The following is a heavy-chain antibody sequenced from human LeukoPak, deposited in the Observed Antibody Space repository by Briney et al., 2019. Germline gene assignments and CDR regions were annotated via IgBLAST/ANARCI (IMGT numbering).Heavy chain of an antibody. J-gene: IGHJ4*02. CDR2: IYGDGYT. V-gene: IGHV3-74*01. Sequence: GGSLRLSCATSGFIFTGNWIHWVRQAPGQGPVWVSRIYGDGYTNYADSVKGRFTISRDSGTNTVYLQMSSLRAEDTAVYYCATPVITRFDNWGQGTLVTVSS. CDR1: GFIFTGNW. CDR3: ATPVITRFDN. D-gene: IGHD3-16*01.